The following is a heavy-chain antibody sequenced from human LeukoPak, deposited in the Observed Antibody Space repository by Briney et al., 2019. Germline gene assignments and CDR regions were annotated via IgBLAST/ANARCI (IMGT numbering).Heavy chain of an antibody. Sequence: GEALKISCKGSGYSFTSYWIAWVRPMPGKGREWMGIIYPDDSDTRYSPSFQGQVTITADKSISTAYLQWSSLKASDNAMYYCARQRRSSGWPNDYWGQGTLVTVSS. CDR3: ARQRRSSGWPNDY. J-gene: IGHJ4*02. CDR2: IYPDDSDT. CDR1: GYSFTSYW. V-gene: IGHV5-51*01. D-gene: IGHD6-19*01.